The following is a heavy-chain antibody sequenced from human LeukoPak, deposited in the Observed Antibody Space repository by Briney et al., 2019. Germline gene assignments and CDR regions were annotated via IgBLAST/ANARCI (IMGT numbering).Heavy chain of an antibody. CDR2: IASDGSST. CDR3: ARGRPHGNDY. D-gene: IGHD4-23*01. CDR1: GFAFGSYW. J-gene: IGHJ4*02. V-gene: IGHV3-74*01. Sequence: GGSLRLSCAAAGFAFGSYWTNWVRQAPGKGLVWVSRIASDGSSTTYADSVKGRFSISRDNAKNTLYLQMNSLRVEDTAVYYCARGRPHGNDYWGQGTLVTVSS.